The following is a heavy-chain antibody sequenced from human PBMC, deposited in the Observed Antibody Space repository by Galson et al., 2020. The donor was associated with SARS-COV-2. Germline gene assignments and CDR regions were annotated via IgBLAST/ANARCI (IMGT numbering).Heavy chain of an antibody. CDR2: ISGTDTST. J-gene: IGHJ4*02. V-gene: IGHV3-23*01. Sequence: GGSLRLSCAASGFTFSHYAMAWVRLAPGKGLVWVSTISGTDTSTYYTDSVKGRFTISRDNSKNTLYLQMNSLRAEDTAIYFCARDSPGYYDFLSGYQKHPYFDFWGQGTLLIVSS. CDR1: GFTFSHYA. D-gene: IGHD3-3*01. CDR3: ARDSPGYYDFLSGYQKHPYFDF.